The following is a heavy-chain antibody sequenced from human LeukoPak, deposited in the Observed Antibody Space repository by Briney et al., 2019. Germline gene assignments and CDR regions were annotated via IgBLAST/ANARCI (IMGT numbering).Heavy chain of an antibody. J-gene: IGHJ3*02. CDR2: TWYDGSNE. CDR1: GFTFSSHA. Sequence: GGSLRLSCAASGFTFSSHAMHWVRQAPGKGLEWVAVTWYDGSNEYYADSVKGRFTISRDNFKDTLYLQMNSLRAEDTAVYYCARDDRNAFDIWGQGTMVTVSS. V-gene: IGHV3-33*01. CDR3: ARDDRNAFDI.